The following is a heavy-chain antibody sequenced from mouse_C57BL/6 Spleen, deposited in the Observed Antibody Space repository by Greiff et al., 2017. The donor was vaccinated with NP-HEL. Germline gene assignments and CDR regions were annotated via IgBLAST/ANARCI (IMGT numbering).Heavy chain of an antibody. J-gene: IGHJ4*01. V-gene: IGHV1-18*01. D-gene: IGHD2-4*01. CDR2: INPNNGGT. CDR1: GYTFTDYN. CDR3: ARERVYYDYDEDYAMDY. Sequence: EVQLQQSGPELVKPGASVKIPCKASGYTFTDYNMDWVKQSHGKSLEWIGDINPNNGGTIYNQKFKGKATLTVDMSSSTAYMELRSLTSEDTAVYYCARERVYYDYDEDYAMDYWGQGTSVTVSS.